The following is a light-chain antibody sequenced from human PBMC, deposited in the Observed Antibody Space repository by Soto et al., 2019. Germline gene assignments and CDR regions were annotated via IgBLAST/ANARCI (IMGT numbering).Light chain of an antibody. CDR3: QQYKNWPRT. Sequence: EIVMTQSPATLSVSPGERATLTCRASQSVSSDLAWYQQKPGQGPRLLIYDASTRATGIPARFSGSGSGTEFTLTISSLQSEDFAVYYCQQYKNWPRTFGQGTKVEIK. J-gene: IGKJ1*01. CDR1: QSVSSD. V-gene: IGKV3-15*01. CDR2: DAS.